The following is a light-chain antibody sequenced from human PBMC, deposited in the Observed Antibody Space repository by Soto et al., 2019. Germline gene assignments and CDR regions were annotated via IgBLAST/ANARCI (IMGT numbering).Light chain of an antibody. Sequence: QSGLTERPSASGSPRQTVTNSCSGSSANIGSNTVNWYQQLPGTAPKLLIYSNNQRPSGVPDRFSGSKSGTSASLAISGLQSEDEADYYCAAWDDSLNGHVFGTGTKVTVL. CDR1: SANIGSNT. J-gene: IGLJ1*01. CDR3: AAWDDSLNGHV. CDR2: SNN. V-gene: IGLV1-44*01.